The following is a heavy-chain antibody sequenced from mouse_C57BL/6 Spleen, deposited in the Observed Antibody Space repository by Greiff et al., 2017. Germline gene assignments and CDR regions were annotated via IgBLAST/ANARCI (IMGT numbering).Heavy chain of an antibody. J-gene: IGHJ4*01. V-gene: IGHV6-3*01. Sequence: EVMLVESGGGLVQPGGSMKLSCVASGFTFSNYWMNWVRQSPEKGLEWVAQIRLKSDNYATHYAESVKGRFTISRDDSKSSVYLKMNNLRAEDTGIYYCPGSGYYYAMDYWGQGTSVTVSS. CDR2: IRLKSDNYAT. D-gene: IGHD3-2*02. CDR1: GFTFSNYW. CDR3: PGSGYYYAMDY.